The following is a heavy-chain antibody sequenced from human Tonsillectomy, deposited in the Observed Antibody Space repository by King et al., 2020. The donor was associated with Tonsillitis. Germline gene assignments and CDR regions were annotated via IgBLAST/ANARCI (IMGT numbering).Heavy chain of an antibody. V-gene: IGHV3-33*05. CDR3: ARWHGDYEDYFDY. D-gene: IGHD4-17*01. CDR2: ISYDGSNK. J-gene: IGHJ4*02. Sequence: VQLVESGGGVVQPGRSLRLSCAASGFTFSNYGMHWVRQAPDKGLEWVAVISYDGSNKYYADSVKGRFTISRDNSKNTLYLQMNSLRADDTAVYYCARWHGDYEDYFDYWGQGTLVTVSS. CDR1: GFTFSNYG.